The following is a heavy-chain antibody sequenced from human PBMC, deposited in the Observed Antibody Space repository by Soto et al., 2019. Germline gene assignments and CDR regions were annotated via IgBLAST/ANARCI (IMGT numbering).Heavy chain of an antibody. J-gene: IGHJ6*02. CDR1: GGSISSYY. V-gene: IGHV4-59*06. CDR3: ARTIFGVEYLTYYYYGMDV. Sequence: PSETLSLTCTVSGGSISSYYWSWIRQHPGKGLEWIGYIYYSGSTYYNPSLKSRVTISVDTSKNQFSLKLSSVTAADTAVYYCARTIFGVEYLTYYYYGMDVWGQGTTVTVSS. CDR2: IYYSGST. D-gene: IGHD3-3*01.